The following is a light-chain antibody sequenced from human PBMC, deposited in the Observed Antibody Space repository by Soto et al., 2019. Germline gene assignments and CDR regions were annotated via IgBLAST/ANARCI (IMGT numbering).Light chain of an antibody. CDR3: SSYTSISTLV. CDR1: SSDVGGYNY. Sequence: HSALTQPVSVSGSPGQSITISCTGTSSDVGGYNYVSWYQQHPGKAPKLMISEVTKRPSGVSNRFSGSKSGNTASLTISGLQAEDESDYYCSSYTSISTLVFGGGTKLTVL. J-gene: IGLJ2*01. V-gene: IGLV2-14*01. CDR2: EVT.